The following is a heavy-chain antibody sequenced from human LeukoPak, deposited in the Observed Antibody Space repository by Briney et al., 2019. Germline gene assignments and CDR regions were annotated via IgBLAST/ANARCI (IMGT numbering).Heavy chain of an antibody. CDR2: TYYRSRWYN. V-gene: IGHV6-1*01. CDR1: GDSVSSNSAA. D-gene: IGHD6-19*01. Sequence: SQTLSLTCAISGDSVSSNSAAWNWIRQSPSRGLEWLGRTYYRSRWYNDYAVSVKSRITINPDTSKNQFSLPLNSVTPEDTAVYYCARGAPPGIAVAVTNWFDPWGQGTLVTASS. CDR3: ARGAPPGIAVAVTNWFDP. J-gene: IGHJ5*02.